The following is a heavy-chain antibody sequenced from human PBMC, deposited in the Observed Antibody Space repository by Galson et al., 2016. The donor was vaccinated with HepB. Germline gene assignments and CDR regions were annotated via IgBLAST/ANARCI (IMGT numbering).Heavy chain of an antibody. CDR3: ARRDVVGYGDAI. CDR2: IYYSGTT. V-gene: IGHV4-39*01. CDR1: GGSLTSSSYY. D-gene: IGHD4/OR15-4a*01. J-gene: IGHJ2*01. Sequence: SETLSLTCSVSGGSLTSSSYYWGWIRQPPGKGLEWIGSIYYSGTTYSNPSLKSRVNISVDTSKNQFSLKLSSVTAADTAVYYCARRDVVGYGDAIWGRGTLVTVSS.